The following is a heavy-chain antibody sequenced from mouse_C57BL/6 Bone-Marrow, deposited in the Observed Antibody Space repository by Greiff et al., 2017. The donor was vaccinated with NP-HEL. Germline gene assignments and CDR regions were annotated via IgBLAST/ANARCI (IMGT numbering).Heavy chain of an antibody. CDR3: AGFITTDPWFAY. J-gene: IGHJ3*01. CDR1: GFTFSSYG. Sequence: EVKLQESGGDLVKPGGSLKLSCAASGFTFSSYGMSWVRQTPDKRLEWVATISSGGSYTYYPDSVKGRFTISRDNAKNTLYLQMSSLKSEDTAMYYCAGFITTDPWFAYWGQGTLVTVSA. CDR2: ISSGGSYT. D-gene: IGHD1-1*01. V-gene: IGHV5-6*01.